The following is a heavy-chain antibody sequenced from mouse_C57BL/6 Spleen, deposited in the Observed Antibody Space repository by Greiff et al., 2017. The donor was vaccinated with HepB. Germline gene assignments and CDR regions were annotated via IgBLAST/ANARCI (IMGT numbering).Heavy chain of an antibody. CDR3: ARGDYYYGSSPYAY. D-gene: IGHD1-1*01. Sequence: QVQLQQPGTELVKPGASVKLSCKASGYTFTIYWMHWVKQRPGQGFEWIGNINPSNGGTNYNEKFKSKATLTVDKSSSTAYMQLSSLTSEDSAVYYCARGDYYYGSSPYAYWGQGTLVTVSA. J-gene: IGHJ3*01. V-gene: IGHV1-53*01. CDR1: GYTFTIYW. CDR2: INPSNGGT.